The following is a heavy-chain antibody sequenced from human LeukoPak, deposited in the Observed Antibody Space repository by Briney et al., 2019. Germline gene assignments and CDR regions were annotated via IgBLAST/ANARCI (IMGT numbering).Heavy chain of an antibody. CDR2: IRQDESER. J-gene: IGHJ6*03. Sequence: GGSLRLSCAASGFTFSSYWMNWVRQLPGKGPEWVANIRQDESERYFADSVKGRFTISRDNAKKSVYLHMSSLRAEDTALYYCARLSAYYYGSYFYYYMDVWGKGTTVTISS. D-gene: IGHD3-10*01. V-gene: IGHV3-7*01. CDR3: ARLSAYYYGSYFYYYMDV. CDR1: GFTFSSYW.